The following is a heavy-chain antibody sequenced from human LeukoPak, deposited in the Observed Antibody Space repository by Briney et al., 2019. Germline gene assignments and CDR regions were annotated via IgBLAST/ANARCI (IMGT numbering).Heavy chain of an antibody. CDR2: IYYSGGT. CDR1: GGSVSSGSYY. J-gene: IGHJ4*02. V-gene: IGHV4-61*01. D-gene: IGHD2-15*01. Sequence: SETLSLTCTVSGGSVSSGSYYWSWIRQPPGKGLEWIGYIYYSGGTNYNPSLKSRVTISVDTSKNQFSLKLSSVTAADTAVYYCARGGGYCSGGSCYPFDYWGQGTLVTVSS. CDR3: ARGGGYCSGGSCYPFDY.